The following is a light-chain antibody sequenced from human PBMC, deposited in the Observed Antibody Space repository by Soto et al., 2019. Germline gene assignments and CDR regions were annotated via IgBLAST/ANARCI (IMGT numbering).Light chain of an antibody. Sequence: DIQITQYPYSLSASVGNRVTITCRASQSISSYLNWFQQKPVKAPKLLIYAASSLQSGFPSRFSCIGSGTDFTLTISSLQPEDFATYHCQQSYSTSWTFGQGTKVDIK. CDR3: QQSYSTSWT. CDR1: QSISSY. V-gene: IGKV1-39*01. CDR2: AAS. J-gene: IGKJ1*01.